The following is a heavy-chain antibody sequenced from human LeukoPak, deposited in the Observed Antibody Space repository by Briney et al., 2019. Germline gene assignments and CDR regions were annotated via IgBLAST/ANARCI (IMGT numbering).Heavy chain of an antibody. V-gene: IGHV4-30-4*01. CDR2: ISDSGST. J-gene: IGHJ4*02. Sequence: SQTLSLTCTVSGGPINNDDYYWSWIRQPPGKGLEWIGFISDSGSTYYKPSLKSRLIISVDTSKRQFSLKLSSVTAADTAVYYCASVDDSSGYYFGYWGQGTLVTVSS. CDR1: GGPINNDDYY. CDR3: ASVDDSSGYYFGY. D-gene: IGHD3-22*01.